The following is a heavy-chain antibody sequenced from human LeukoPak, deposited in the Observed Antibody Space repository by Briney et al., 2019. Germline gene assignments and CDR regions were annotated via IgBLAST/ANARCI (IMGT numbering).Heavy chain of an antibody. D-gene: IGHD6-19*01. V-gene: IGHV3-64*01. CDR1: GFTFSSYA. CDR3: ARVSSGWSMDY. J-gene: IGHJ4*02. Sequence: GGSLRLSCAASGFTFSSYAMHWVRQAPGKGLEYVPAISSNGGSTYYANSVKGRFTISRDNSKNTLYLQMGSLRAEDMAVYYCARVSSGWSMDYWGQGTLVTVSS. CDR2: ISSNGGST.